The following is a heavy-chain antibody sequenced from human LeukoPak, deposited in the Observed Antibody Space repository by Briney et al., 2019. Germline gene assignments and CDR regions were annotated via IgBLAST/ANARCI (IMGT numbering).Heavy chain of an antibody. Sequence: SETLSLTCTVSGGSITSGDYYWSWIRQPPGKGLEWIAYMYYSGSTYYNPSLKSRVTMSADTSKNQLSLKLSSVTAADTAVYYCARPYYYDSRIDPWGQGILVTVSS. CDR3: ARPYYYDSRIDP. D-gene: IGHD3-22*01. CDR1: GGSITSGDYY. CDR2: MYYSGST. J-gene: IGHJ5*02. V-gene: IGHV4-30-4*01.